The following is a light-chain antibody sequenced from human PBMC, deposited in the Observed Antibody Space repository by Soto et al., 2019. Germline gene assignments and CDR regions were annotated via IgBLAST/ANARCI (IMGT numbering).Light chain of an antibody. CDR3: QHYGSSPLVT. CDR1: QSVSSSY. Sequence: EIVLTQSPGTLSLPPGERATLSCRASQSVSSSYLAWYQQKPGQAPRLLIYGASSRATGIPDRFSGSGSGTDFTLTISRLEPEDFAVYHCQHYGSSPLVTFGQGTRLEIK. CDR2: GAS. V-gene: IGKV3-20*01. J-gene: IGKJ5*01.